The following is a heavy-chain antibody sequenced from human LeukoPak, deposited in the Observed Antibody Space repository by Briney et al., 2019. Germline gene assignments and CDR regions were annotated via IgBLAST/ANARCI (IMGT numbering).Heavy chain of an antibody. CDR3: ASSSWYYDSSGPTGFDP. D-gene: IGHD3-22*01. CDR2: NIPILGIA. Sequence: SVKVSCKASGGTFSSYTISWVRQAPGQGLEWMGRNIPILGIANYAQKFQGRVTITADKSTSTAYMELSSLRSEDTAVYYCASSSWYYDSSGPTGFDPWGQGTLVTVSS. V-gene: IGHV1-69*02. J-gene: IGHJ5*02. CDR1: GGTFSSYT.